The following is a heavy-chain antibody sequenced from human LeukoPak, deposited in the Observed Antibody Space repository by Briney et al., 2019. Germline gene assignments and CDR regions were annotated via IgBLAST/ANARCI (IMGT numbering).Heavy chain of an antibody. V-gene: IGHV3-48*03. CDR3: AGDRGYYDSSGYYYEVDY. D-gene: IGHD3-22*01. J-gene: IGHJ4*02. CDR2: ISDTGRTT. CDR1: GFTFSTYE. Sequence: GSLRLSCAASGFTFSTYEMHWVRRAPGKGLESISYISDTGRTTFYADSVKCRFTISRDNAKNSLYLQMNNLRGEDTAIYSCAGDRGYYDSSGYYYEVDYWGQGTLVTVSS.